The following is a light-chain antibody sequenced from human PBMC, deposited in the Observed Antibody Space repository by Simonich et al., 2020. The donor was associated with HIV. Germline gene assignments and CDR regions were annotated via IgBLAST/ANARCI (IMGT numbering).Light chain of an antibody. V-gene: IGLV2-23*01. CDR2: VGS. CDR3: CSYASSRSYV. Sequence: QSALTQPASVSGSPGPSIPISCTGTSSDGENYNLVSWYQQHPGKAPKLMIYVGSNRPSGVSNRFSASKSGNTASLTISGLQAEDEADYYCCSYASSRSYVFGTGTKVTVL. CDR1: SSDGENYNL. J-gene: IGLJ1*01.